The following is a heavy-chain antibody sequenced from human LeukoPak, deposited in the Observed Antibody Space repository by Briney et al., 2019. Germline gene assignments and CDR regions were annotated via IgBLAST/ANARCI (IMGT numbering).Heavy chain of an antibody. CDR3: ARDRRPGLSGSSSPFDY. Sequence: ASVKVSCKASGYTFTSYGISWVRQAPGQGLEWMGWISAYNGNTNYAQKLQGRVTVTTDTSTSTAYMELRSLRSDDTAVYYCARDRRPGLSGSSSPFDYWGQGTLVTVSS. J-gene: IGHJ4*02. D-gene: IGHD1-26*01. CDR1: GYTFTSYG. CDR2: ISAYNGNT. V-gene: IGHV1-18*01.